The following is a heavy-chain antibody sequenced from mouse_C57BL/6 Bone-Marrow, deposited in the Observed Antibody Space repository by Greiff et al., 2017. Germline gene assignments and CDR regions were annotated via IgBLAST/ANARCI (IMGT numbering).Heavy chain of an antibody. CDR1: GYTFTSYG. CDR3: AREGGQLRSRLFAY. J-gene: IGHJ3*01. V-gene: IGHV1-81*01. Sequence: VQLQQSGAELARPGASVKLSCKASGYTFTSYGISWVKQRTGQGLEWIGEIYPRSGNTYYTEKVKGKATLTADKSSSTAYMELRSLTSEDSAVYFCAREGGQLRSRLFAYWGQGTLVTVSA. D-gene: IGHD3-2*02. CDR2: IYPRSGNT.